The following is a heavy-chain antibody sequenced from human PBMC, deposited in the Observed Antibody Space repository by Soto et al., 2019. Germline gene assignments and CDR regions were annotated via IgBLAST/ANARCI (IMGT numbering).Heavy chain of an antibody. CDR2: ISAYNGNT. D-gene: IGHD3-16*01. CDR3: AIILKPLRLRQFDP. CDR1: GYTFTSYG. Sequence: ASVKFSCKASGYTFTSYGISWVRQAPGQGLEWMGWISAYNGNTNYAQRFQGRVTMTEDTSTDTAYMELSSLRSEDSAIYYCAIILKPLRLRQFDPWGQGTLVTVSS. J-gene: IGHJ5*02. V-gene: IGHV1-18*01.